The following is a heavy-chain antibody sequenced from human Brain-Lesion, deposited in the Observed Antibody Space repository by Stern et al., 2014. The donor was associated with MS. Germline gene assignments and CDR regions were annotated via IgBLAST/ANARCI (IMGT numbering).Heavy chain of an antibody. CDR1: GGSISSGGYY. CDR2: IFNRGRP. J-gene: IGHJ6*02. CDR3: ARGRVVPGFQYYATDV. Sequence: QVQLQESGPGLVKPSQTLSLSCTVSGGSISSGGYYWSWIRQPAGKGLEWVGRIFNRGRPNYKPPLKSRVTISIAPPKNQFPLRLNSMTAADTAVYYCARGRVVPGFQYYATDVWGQGTTVIVSS. V-gene: IGHV4-61*02. D-gene: IGHD2-2*01.